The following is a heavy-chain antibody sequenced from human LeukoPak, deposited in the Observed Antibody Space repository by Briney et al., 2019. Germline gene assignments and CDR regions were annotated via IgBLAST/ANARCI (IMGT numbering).Heavy chain of an antibody. D-gene: IGHD3-16*02. Sequence: PGGSLRLSCAASGLTFSSYCMSWVRQAPGKGLEWVAYIKQVGSKTYYVDSLKGRFTISRENAKNPLYLQMKSLRAEDPPGYNFARFRAPITFGDVIVIGPDYWGQGTLVTVSS. V-gene: IGHV3-7*01. CDR2: IKQVGSKT. CDR3: ARFRAPITFGDVIVIGPDY. CDR1: GLTFSSYC. J-gene: IGHJ4*02.